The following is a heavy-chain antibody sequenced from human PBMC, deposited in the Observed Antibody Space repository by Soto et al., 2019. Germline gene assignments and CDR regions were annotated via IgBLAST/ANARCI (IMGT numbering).Heavy chain of an antibody. J-gene: IGHJ6*02. D-gene: IGHD3-22*01. V-gene: IGHV1-18*04. CDR3: ARDPLLLQVYYYYGMDV. Sequence: ASVKVSCKASGYTFTSYGISWVRQAPGQRLEWMGWISAYNGSTNYAQKLQGRVTMTTDTSTSTAYMELRSLRSDDTAVYYCARDPLLLQVYYYYGMDVWGQGTTVTVSS. CDR1: GYTFTSYG. CDR2: ISAYNGST.